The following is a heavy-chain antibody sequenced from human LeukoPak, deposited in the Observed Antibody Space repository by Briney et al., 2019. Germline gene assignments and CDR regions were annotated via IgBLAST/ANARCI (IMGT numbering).Heavy chain of an antibody. CDR3: ARGDNGGTSIDY. D-gene: IGHD4-23*01. CDR1: GGSISGYY. Sequence: PSETLSLTCTVSGGSISGYYWSWIRQPPGKGLEWIGYIYYSGSTNYNPSLKSRVTISVDTSKNQFSLKLSSVTAADTAVYYCARGDNGGTSIDYWGQGTLVTVSS. CDR2: IYYSGST. J-gene: IGHJ4*02. V-gene: IGHV4-59*01.